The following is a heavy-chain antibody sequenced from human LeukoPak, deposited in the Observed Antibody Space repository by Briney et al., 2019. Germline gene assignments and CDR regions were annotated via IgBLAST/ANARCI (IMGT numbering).Heavy chain of an antibody. CDR3: ATCSSGAYNRFDP. CDR2: IYFSGST. Sequence: SETLSLTCTVSGGSISSSGYYWGWIRQPPGKGLEWIGSIYFSGSTSYNPSLKSRLTISVDTSKNQFSLRLRSVTAADTAVYYCATCSSGAYNRFDPWGQGTLVTVSS. CDR1: GGSISSSGYY. V-gene: IGHV4-39*01. D-gene: IGHD6-13*01. J-gene: IGHJ5*02.